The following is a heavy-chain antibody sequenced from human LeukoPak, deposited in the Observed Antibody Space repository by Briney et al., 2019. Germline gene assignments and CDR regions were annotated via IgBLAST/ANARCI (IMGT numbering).Heavy chain of an antibody. CDR1: GYSFTSYW. CDR3: GEGGVWFGEFCENRFDP. Sequence: HAASLQISCKGSGYSFTSYWIGWVRQMPGKGLEWMGIIYPGDSDTRYSPSFQGQVTISAAKSISTAYLQWSSLQASATATYYCGEGGVWFGEFCENRFDPWGQGTPVTVSS. J-gene: IGHJ5*01. V-gene: IGHV5-51*01. D-gene: IGHD3-10*01. CDR2: IYPGDSDT.